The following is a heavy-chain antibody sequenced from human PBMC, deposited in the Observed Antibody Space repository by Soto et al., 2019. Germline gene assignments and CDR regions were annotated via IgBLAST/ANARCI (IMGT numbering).Heavy chain of an antibody. V-gene: IGHV3-9*01. CDR3: AKDMAHYDFWGHNNRGIDV. CDR1: GFTFDDDA. CDR2: ISWNSGDI. J-gene: IGHJ6*02. Sequence: SLILAFSASGFTFDDDAMDWVRQAPGNGLEWVSGISWNSGDIAYADSVKGRFTISRANAKHSLYLQMNSMRGEDTALYYCAKDMAHYDFWGHNNRGIDVWGQGTTVKVYS. D-gene: IGHD3-3*01.